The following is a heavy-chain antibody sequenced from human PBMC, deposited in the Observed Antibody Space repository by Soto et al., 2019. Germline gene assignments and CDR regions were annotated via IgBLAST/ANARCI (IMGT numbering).Heavy chain of an antibody. CDR1: GGSFRGYY. J-gene: IGHJ5*02. D-gene: IGHD3-3*01. V-gene: IGHV4-34*01. CDR2: IDHSGYT. Sequence: PSETLSLTCAVCGGSFRGYYWNWIRQPPGKGLEWIGEIDHSGYTNYNPSLKSRVTISVDTSKNQFSLRLTSVTAADTAVYYCARVRDWFDPWGQGTLVTVSS. CDR3: ARVRDWFDP.